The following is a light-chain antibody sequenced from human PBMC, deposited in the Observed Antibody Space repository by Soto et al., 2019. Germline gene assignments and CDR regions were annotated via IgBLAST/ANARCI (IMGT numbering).Light chain of an antibody. CDR3: SSYTNTSAGV. CDR1: SSGVGAYDY. J-gene: IGLJ1*01. V-gene: IGLV2-14*01. Sequence: QSVLTQPASVSGSPGQSITISCTGASSGVGAYDYVSWYQQHPGKAPKLMIFDVSNRPSGVSNRFSGSKSGNTASLTISGLQAEDEADYYCSSYTNTSAGVFGTGTKVTVL. CDR2: DVS.